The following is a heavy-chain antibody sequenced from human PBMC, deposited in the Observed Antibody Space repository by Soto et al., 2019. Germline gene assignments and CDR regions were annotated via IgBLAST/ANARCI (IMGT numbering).Heavy chain of an antibody. D-gene: IGHD6-13*01. V-gene: IGHV3-21*01. J-gene: IGHJ5*02. CDR2: ISSNSAYI. CDR1: GFTFRSFT. CDR3: TRDASRDSSARGWFDP. Sequence: GGSLRLSCAAYGFTFRSFTINWVRQAPGKGLEWVSTISSNSAYIYYTDALRGRFTISRDNAKNSLHLQMNSLRAEDTAVYYCTRDASRDSSARGWFDPWGPGTLVTVSS.